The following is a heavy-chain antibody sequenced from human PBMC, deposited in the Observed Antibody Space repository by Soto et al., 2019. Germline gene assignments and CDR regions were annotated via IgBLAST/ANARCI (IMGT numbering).Heavy chain of an antibody. CDR2: INSDGSTT. Sequence: PGGSLRLSCAASGFTFSNYWMNWVRQVPGKGLVWVSRINSDGSTTSYADSVKGRFTISRDNAKNTLYLEMNSLRAEDTALYYCARARYTTSHFDYWGQGTLVTVSS. D-gene: IGHD6-6*01. CDR3: ARARYTTSHFDY. V-gene: IGHV3-74*01. J-gene: IGHJ4*02. CDR1: GFTFSNYW.